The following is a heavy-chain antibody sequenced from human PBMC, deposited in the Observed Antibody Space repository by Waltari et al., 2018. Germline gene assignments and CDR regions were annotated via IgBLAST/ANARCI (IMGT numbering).Heavy chain of an antibody. J-gene: IGHJ4*02. CDR1: GGSFSGYY. D-gene: IGHD3-9*01. CDR3: ARGGTGILRYFDWLLSYYFDY. V-gene: IGHV4-34*01. Sequence: QVQLQQWGAGLLKPSETLSLTCAAYGGSFSGYYWSWIRQPPGKGLEWIGEINHSGSTNYNPSLKSRVTISIDTSKNQFSLKLSSVTAADTAVYYCARGGTGILRYFDWLLSYYFDYWGQGTLVTVSS. CDR2: INHSGST.